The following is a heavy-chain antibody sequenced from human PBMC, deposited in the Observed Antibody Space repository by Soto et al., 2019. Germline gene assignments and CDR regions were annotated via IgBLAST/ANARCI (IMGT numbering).Heavy chain of an antibody. CDR2: IIPIFGTT. Sequence: QVHLMQSGAEVKKPGSSVKVSCKASGGTFGSDAITWVRKAPGQGLEWVGRIIPIFGTTNYAQNLQGRVTISADKSTLTSYMELHSLTSDDTALYYCARDRTDSGYYTNWLDPWGQGTQVTVSS. V-gene: IGHV1-69*06. D-gene: IGHD3-22*01. CDR3: ARDRTDSGYYTNWLDP. J-gene: IGHJ5*02. CDR1: GGTFGSDA.